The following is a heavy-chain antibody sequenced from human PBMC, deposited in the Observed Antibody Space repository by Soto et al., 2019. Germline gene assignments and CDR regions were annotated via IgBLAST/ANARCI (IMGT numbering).Heavy chain of an antibody. CDR2: IYTSGST. CDR1: GGSISSYY. V-gene: IGHV4-4*07. Sequence: QVQLQESGPGLVKPSETLSLTCTVSGGSISSYYWSWIRQPAGKGLEWIGRIYTSGSTNYNPSLKSRVTMSVDTFKNQFSLKLSPVTAADTAVYYCAREPIRQRKKGGAFDIGGQGTMVTVSS. D-gene: IGHD4-17*01. CDR3: AREPIRQRKKGGAFDI. J-gene: IGHJ3*02.